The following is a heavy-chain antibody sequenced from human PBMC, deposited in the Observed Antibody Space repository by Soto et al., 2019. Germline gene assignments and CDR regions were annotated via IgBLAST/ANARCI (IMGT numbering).Heavy chain of an antibody. J-gene: IGHJ6*02. Sequence: EVQLLESGGGLVQPGGSLRLSCAASGFTFSSYAMSWVRQAPGKGLEWVSAISGSGGSTYYADSVKGRFTISRDNSKNTLYLQMNSLRAEDTAVYYCAKEGESDEGDYYYYYYGMDVWGQGTTVTVSS. CDR1: GFTFSSYA. CDR2: ISGSGGST. CDR3: AKEGESDEGDYYYYYYGMDV. D-gene: IGHD1-26*01. V-gene: IGHV3-23*01.